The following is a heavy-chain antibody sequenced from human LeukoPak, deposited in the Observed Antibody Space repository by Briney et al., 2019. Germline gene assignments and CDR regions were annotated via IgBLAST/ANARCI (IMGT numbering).Heavy chain of an antibody. CDR2: ISSSSSYI. CDR1: GFTFSSYA. V-gene: IGHV3-21*01. CDR3: VRESYHQIDY. D-gene: IGHD2-2*01. Sequence: GGSLRLSCAASGFTFSSYAMSWVRQAPGKGLEWVSYISSSSSYIYYADSVKGRFTISRDNAKNSLYLQMNSLRAEDTAVYYCVRESYHQIDYWGQGTLVTVSS. J-gene: IGHJ4*02.